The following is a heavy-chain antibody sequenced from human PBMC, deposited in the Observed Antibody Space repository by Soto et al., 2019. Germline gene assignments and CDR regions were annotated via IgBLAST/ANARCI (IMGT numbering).Heavy chain of an antibody. CDR3: ARGVGYSSSWYPDRFDP. Sequence: ASVKVSCKASGYTFTSYDINWVRQATGQGLEWMGWMNPNSGNTGYAQKFQGRVTMTRNTSISTAYMELSSLRSEDTAVYYCARGVGYSSSWYPDRFDPWGQGTLVTVSS. CDR2: MNPNSGNT. D-gene: IGHD6-13*01. J-gene: IGHJ5*02. V-gene: IGHV1-8*01. CDR1: GYTFTSYD.